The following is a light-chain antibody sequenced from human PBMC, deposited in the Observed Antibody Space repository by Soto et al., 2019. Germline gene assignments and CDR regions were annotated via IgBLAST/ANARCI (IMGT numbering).Light chain of an antibody. Sequence: EIVLTQSPGTLSLSPGERATLSCRASQSVSSSYLACYQQKPGQAPRLLIYGASSRATGIPDRFSGSGSGTDCTLTISRLEPEDFAVYYCQQYGSSPRTFGQGTKVDIK. CDR2: GAS. CDR3: QQYGSSPRT. V-gene: IGKV3-20*01. CDR1: QSVSSSY. J-gene: IGKJ1*01.